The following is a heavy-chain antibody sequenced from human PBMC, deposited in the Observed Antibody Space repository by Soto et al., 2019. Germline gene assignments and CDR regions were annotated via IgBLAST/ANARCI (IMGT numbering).Heavy chain of an antibody. V-gene: IGHV5-10-1*01. Sequence: PGESLKISCKGSGYSFTSYWISWVRQMPGKGLEWMGRIDPSDSYTNYSPSFQGHVTISADKSISTAYLQWSSLKASDTAMYYCARHKSGITMVRGVIISPPLMDVWGQGTTVTVPS. D-gene: IGHD3-10*01. CDR3: ARHKSGITMVRGVIISPPLMDV. CDR2: IDPSDSYT. J-gene: IGHJ6*02. CDR1: GYSFTSYW.